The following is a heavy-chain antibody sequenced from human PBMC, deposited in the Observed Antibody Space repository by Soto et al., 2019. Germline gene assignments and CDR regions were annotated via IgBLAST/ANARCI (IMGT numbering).Heavy chain of an antibody. D-gene: IGHD3-16*01. J-gene: IGHJ6*02. CDR2: ISPYTGNT. Sequence: QVQLVQSGDEVKKPGASVKVSCKASGYIFVNYGIAWVRQAPRQGLEGMGWISPYTGNTHSASKVQGRLTMTTDTSTSKAYMDLGSLTSDDTAVYYCVMVDNYVTPTPHDVWGQGTTVTVSS. CDR1: GYIFVNYG. V-gene: IGHV1-18*01. CDR3: VMVDNYVTPTPHDV.